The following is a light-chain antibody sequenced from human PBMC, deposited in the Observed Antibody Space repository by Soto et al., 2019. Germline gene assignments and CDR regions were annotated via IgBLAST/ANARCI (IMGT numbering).Light chain of an antibody. CDR3: QKYNSATLT. CDR1: QGISNY. J-gene: IGKJ4*01. V-gene: IGKV1-27*01. CDR2: AAS. Sequence: DIQMRQSPSSLSASVGDGVTIICRASQGISNYLAWHQQKPGKAPKLLIYAASTLQSGVPSRFSGSGSGTDFTLTISTLQPEDVATYVCQKYNSATLTVGGGTKGEIK.